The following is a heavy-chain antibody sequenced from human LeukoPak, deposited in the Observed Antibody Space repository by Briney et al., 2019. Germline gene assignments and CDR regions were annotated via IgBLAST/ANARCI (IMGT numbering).Heavy chain of an antibody. CDR2: IYYSGST. V-gene: IGHV4-59*01. J-gene: IGHJ4*02. Sequence: PSETLSLTCTVSGGSISRYYWSWIRQPPGKGLEWIGNIYYSGSTNYNPSLKSRVTISVDTSKNQFSLKLSSVTAADTAVYYCARGYGGNSGFDHWGQGILVTVSS. CDR3: ARGYGGNSGFDH. D-gene: IGHD4-23*01. CDR1: GGSISRYY.